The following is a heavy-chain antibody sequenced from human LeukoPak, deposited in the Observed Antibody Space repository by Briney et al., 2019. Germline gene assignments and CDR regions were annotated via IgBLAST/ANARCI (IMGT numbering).Heavy chain of an antibody. CDR1: GGSFSSYY. J-gene: IGHJ4*02. V-gene: IGHV4-59*08. CDR3: AGTYCSGGSCYTRRFDY. Sequence: SETLSLTCTVSGGSFSSYYWSWIRQPPGKGLEWIGYIYYSGSTNYNPSLKSRVTISVDTSKNQFSLKLSSVTAADTAVYYCAGTYCSGGSCYTRRFDYWGQGTLVTVSS. D-gene: IGHD2-15*01. CDR2: IYYSGST.